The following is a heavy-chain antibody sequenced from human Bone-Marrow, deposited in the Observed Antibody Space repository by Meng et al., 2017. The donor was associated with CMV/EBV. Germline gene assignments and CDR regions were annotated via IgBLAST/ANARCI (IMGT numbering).Heavy chain of an antibody. CDR3: ARDRDGVLWFGEFPSWFDP. D-gene: IGHD3-10*01. V-gene: IGHV1-2*02. CDR1: GYTFTGYY. CDR2: INPNSGGT. Sequence: ASVKVSCKASGYTFTGYYMHWVRQAPGQGLEWMGWINPNSGGTNYAQKFQGRVTMTRDTSTSTVYMELSSLRSEDTAVYYCARDRDGVLWFGEFPSWFDPWGQGTLVTVSS. J-gene: IGHJ5*02.